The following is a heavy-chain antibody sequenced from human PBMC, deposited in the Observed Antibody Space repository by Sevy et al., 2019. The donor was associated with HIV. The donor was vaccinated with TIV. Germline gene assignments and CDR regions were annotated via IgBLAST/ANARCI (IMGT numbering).Heavy chain of an antibody. D-gene: IGHD4-17*01. CDR1: RFAFSLYG. V-gene: IGHV3-30*18. CDR3: AKSMDTVTTLDY. Sequence: GGSLRLSCAASRFAFSLYGMHWVRQAPGKGLEWVALISKDGSNKYYADSVKGRFTVSRDNSNNTLYLQLDSLGPEDTAMYYCAKSMDTVTTLDYWGPGTLVTVSS. J-gene: IGHJ4*02. CDR2: ISKDGSNK.